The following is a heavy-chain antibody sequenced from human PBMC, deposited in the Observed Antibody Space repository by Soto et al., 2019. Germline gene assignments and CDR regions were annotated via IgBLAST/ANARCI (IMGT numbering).Heavy chain of an antibody. D-gene: IGHD2-2*01. CDR2: IKSKTDGGTT. CDR1: GFTFGNAW. V-gene: IGHV3-15*01. CDR3: TTEFLGYCSSTSCYDYYYYMDV. J-gene: IGHJ6*03. Sequence: GGSLRLSCAASGFTFGNAWMSWVRQAPGKGLEWVGRIKSKTDGGTTDYAAPVKGRFTISRDDSKNTLYLQMNSLKTEDTAVYYCTTEFLGYCSSTSCYDYYYYMDVWGKGTTVTVSS.